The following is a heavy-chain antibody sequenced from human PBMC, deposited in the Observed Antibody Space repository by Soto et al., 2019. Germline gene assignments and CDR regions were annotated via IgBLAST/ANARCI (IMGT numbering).Heavy chain of an antibody. J-gene: IGHJ3*02. Sequence: GASVKVSCKASGYTFTSYGISWVRQAPGQGLEWMGWISAYNGNTNYAQKLQGRVTMTADTSTSTAYMELRSLRSDDTAVYYCARANVMTTNDAFDIWGPGTMVTVSS. CDR3: ARANVMTTNDAFDI. V-gene: IGHV1-18*01. D-gene: IGHD2-21*01. CDR2: ISAYNGNT. CDR1: GYTFTSYG.